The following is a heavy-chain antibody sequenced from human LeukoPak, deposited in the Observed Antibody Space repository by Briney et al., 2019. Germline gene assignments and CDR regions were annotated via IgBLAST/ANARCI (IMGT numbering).Heavy chain of an antibody. CDR1: GYTFTSYG. J-gene: IGHJ5*02. CDR2: TSAYNGNT. CDR3: ARDRSRGYCSSTSCHNWFDP. Sequence: ASVKVSCKASGYTFTSYGISWVRQAPGQGLEWMGWTSAYNGNTNYAQKLQGRVTMTTDTSTSTAYMELRSLRSDDTAVYYCARDRSRGYCSSTSCHNWFDPWGQGTPVTISS. V-gene: IGHV1-18*01. D-gene: IGHD2-2*01.